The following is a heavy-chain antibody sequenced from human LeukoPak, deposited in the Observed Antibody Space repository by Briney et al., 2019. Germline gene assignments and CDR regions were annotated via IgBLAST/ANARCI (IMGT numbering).Heavy chain of an antibody. D-gene: IGHD1-26*01. CDR3: AKNVYWWELLLFDY. J-gene: IGHJ4*02. V-gene: IGHV3-23*01. CDR2: ICGSGGST. CDR1: GFTFSRYG. Sequence: PGGSLRLSCAASGFTFSRYGMQWVRQATGEGVEWVSAICGSGGSTYYADYVKGRFTICRDNSKNTLYLQMNSLRAEDTAVYYCAKNVYWWELLLFDYWGQGTLVTVSS.